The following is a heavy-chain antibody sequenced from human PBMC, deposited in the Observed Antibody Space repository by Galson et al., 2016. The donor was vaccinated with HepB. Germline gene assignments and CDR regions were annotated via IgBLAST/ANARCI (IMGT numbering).Heavy chain of an antibody. D-gene: IGHD4-17*01. V-gene: IGHV3-9*01. CDR1: GFNFDEYA. Sequence: SLRLSCAGTGFNFDEYAMFWVRQVPGKGLEWVSGIGWNSENIAYADSVRGRFTVSRDNARASLYLQMHSLRIEDTAVYYCAKELTTVTTNFGMDVWGKGTTVSVTS. CDR3: AKELTTVTTNFGMDV. J-gene: IGHJ6*04. CDR2: IGWNSENI.